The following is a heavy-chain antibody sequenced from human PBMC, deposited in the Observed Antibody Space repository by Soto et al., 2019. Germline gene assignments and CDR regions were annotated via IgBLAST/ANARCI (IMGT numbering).Heavy chain of an antibody. CDR3: AHRVLRTVFGLVTTTAIYFDF. CDR1: GFSLTTSGVG. D-gene: IGHD3-3*01. Sequence: QITLNESGPTVVRPTETLTLTCRFSGFSLTTSGVGVGWIRQSPGKAPEWLALIYWDDDKRYSASLKSRPTITTDTSTNQVVLTVSDLDPTDTATYYCAHRVLRTVFGLVTTTAIYFDFWGQGTPVAVSS. J-gene: IGHJ4*02. CDR2: IYWDDDK. V-gene: IGHV2-5*02.